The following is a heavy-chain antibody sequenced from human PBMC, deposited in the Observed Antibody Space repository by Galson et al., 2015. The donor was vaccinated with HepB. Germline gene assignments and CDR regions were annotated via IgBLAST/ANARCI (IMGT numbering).Heavy chain of an antibody. D-gene: IGHD4-17*01. J-gene: IGHJ4*02. V-gene: IGHV1-46*03. CDR3: ARDVYPYGDYGDGWRTDRGLVDY. Sequence: SVKVSCKASGYTFTSYYMHWVRQAPGQGLEWMGIINPSGGSTSYAQKFQGRVTMTRDTSTSTVYMELSSLRSEDTAVYYCARDVYPYGDYGDGWRTDRGLVDYWGQGTLVTVSS. CDR2: INPSGGST. CDR1: GYTFTSYY.